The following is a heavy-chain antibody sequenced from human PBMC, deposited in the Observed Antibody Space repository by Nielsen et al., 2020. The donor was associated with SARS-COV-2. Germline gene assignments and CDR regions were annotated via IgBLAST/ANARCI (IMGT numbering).Heavy chain of an antibody. J-gene: IGHJ3*02. CDR3: ARRATVLLDAFDI. CDR1: GGSISSYY. CDR2: IYYSGST. D-gene: IGHD4-17*01. Sequence: SETLSLTCTVSGGSISSYYWSWIRQPPGKGLEWIGYIYYSGSTNYNPSLKSRVTISVDTSKNQFSLKLSSVTAADTAVYYCARRATVLLDAFDIWGQGTMVTVSS. V-gene: IGHV4-59*08.